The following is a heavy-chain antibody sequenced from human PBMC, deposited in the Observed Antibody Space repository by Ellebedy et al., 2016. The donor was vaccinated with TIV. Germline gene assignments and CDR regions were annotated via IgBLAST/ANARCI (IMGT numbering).Heavy chain of an antibody. CDR2: IYPGGNT. V-gene: IGHV3-53*01. Sequence: SXXASGGTFSSYAMHWVRQAPGKGLEWVSVIYPGGNTYYADSVKGRFTVSRDSSKNTLFLQMNSLRAEDTALYYCARGLFDYWGQGTLVTVSS. CDR3: ARGLFDY. CDR1: GGTFSSYA. J-gene: IGHJ4*02.